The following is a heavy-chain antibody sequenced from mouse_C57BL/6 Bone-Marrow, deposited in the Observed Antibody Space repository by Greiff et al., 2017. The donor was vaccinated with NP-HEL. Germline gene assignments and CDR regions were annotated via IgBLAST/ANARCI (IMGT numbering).Heavy chain of an antibody. CDR2: IDPSDSYT. Sequence: QVQLKQPGAELVMPGASVKLSCKASGYTFTSYWMPWVKQRPGQGLEWIGEIDPSDSYTNYNQKFKGKSTLTVDKSSSTAYMQLSSLTSEDSAVYYGAREGHYYGSSYWYVDVWGTGTTVTVSS. CDR1: GYTFTSYW. CDR3: AREGHYYGSSYWYVDV. J-gene: IGHJ1*03. D-gene: IGHD1-1*01. V-gene: IGHV1-69*01.